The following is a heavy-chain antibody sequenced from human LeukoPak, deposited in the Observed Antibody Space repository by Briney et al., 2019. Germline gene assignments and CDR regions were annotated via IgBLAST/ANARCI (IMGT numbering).Heavy chain of an antibody. CDR2: ISYDGSNK. V-gene: IGHV3-30*04. CDR3: ARGQKLPRIAVAGPLDY. CDR1: GFTFSSYA. D-gene: IGHD6-19*01. J-gene: IGHJ4*02. Sequence: PGRSLRLSCAASGFTFSSYAMHWVRQAPGKGLEWVAVISYDGSNKYYADSVKGRFTISRDNSKNTLYLQMNSLRAEDTAVYYCARGQKLPRIAVAGPLDYWGQGTLVTVSS.